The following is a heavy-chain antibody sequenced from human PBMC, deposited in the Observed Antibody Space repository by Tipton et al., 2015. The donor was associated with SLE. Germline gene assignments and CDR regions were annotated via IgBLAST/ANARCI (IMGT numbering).Heavy chain of an antibody. V-gene: IGHV4-38-2*01. CDR3: ARAFPITIFGVVIPNNGWFDF. J-gene: IGHJ5*01. D-gene: IGHD3-3*01. Sequence: TLSLTCAVSGYSISSGYSWAWMSQSPGKGLEWIGSMDFTGGTSYRPSLTSRVTISADTSKNQFSLKMRSVTAADTAVYFCARAFPITIFGVVIPNNGWFDFWGQGTLVTVSS. CDR1: GYSISSGYS. CDR2: MDFTGGT.